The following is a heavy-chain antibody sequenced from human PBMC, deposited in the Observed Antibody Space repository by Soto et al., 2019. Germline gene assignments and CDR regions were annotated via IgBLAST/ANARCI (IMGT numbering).Heavy chain of an antibody. CDR3: SKVPRYCSGGICFGGYFEY. J-gene: IGHJ4*02. V-gene: IGHV3-23*01. CDR1: GFTFSSYA. Sequence: PGGSLRLSCAASGFTFSSYAMSWVRQAPGKGLEWVSTISGSGGNSYYADSVKGRFIISRDNSKNTLSLQMNSLRAEDTAVYYCSKVPRYCSGGICFGGYFEYRGPGTLVTVSS. D-gene: IGHD2-15*01. CDR2: ISGSGGNS.